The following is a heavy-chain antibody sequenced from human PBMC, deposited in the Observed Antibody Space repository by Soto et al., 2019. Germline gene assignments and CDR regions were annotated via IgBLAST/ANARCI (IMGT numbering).Heavy chain of an antibody. CDR1: GGSISSYY. Sequence: PSETLSLTCTVSGGSISSYYWSWIRQPPGKGLEWIGYFYYSGSTNYNPSLKSRVTIAVDTSKNQFSLKLSSVTAADTAVYYGARGGWKLFDYWGQGTLVTVS. CDR2: FYYSGST. J-gene: IGHJ4*02. D-gene: IGHD6-19*01. CDR3: ARGGWKLFDY. V-gene: IGHV4-59*01.